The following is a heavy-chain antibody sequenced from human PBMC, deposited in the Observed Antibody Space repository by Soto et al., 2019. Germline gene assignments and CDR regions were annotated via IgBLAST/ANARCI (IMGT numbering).Heavy chain of an antibody. Sequence: PSETLSLTCTVSGGSISSYYWSWIRQPPGKGLEWIGYIYYSGSTNYNPSLKSRVTISVDTSKNQFSLKLSSVTAADTAVYYCARVPRESYYPPLRTYYMDVWGKGTTVTVSS. V-gene: IGHV4-59*01. CDR2: IYYSGST. J-gene: IGHJ6*03. CDR1: GGSISSYY. CDR3: ARVPRESYYPPLRTYYMDV. D-gene: IGHD3-10*01.